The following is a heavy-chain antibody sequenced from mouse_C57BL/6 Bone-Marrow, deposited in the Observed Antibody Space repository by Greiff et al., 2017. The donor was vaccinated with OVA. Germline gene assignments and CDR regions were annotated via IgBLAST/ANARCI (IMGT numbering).Heavy chain of an antibody. V-gene: IGHV1-80*01. D-gene: IGHD2-5*01. Sequence: VQLQESGAELVKPGASVKISCKASGYAFSSYWMNWVQQRPGKGLEWIGQIYPGDGATNYNGKFKGQATLTADKSSSTAYMQLSSLTSDDAAVYYCARGGSNYVAYWGQGTLVTVSA. CDR1: GYAFSSYW. CDR3: ARGGSNYVAY. CDR2: IYPGDGAT. J-gene: IGHJ3*01.